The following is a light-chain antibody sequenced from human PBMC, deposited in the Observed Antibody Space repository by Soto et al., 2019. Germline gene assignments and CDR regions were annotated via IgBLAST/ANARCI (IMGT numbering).Light chain of an antibody. CDR1: QSVDIN. Sequence: EIVLTQSPGTLSVSPGDRVTLSFRASQSVDINLAWYQQRAGQAPRLLVYGASTKATDMPGRFSGRGSGTEFTLTINNLQSEDFAVYYCQQYYSWPPITFGQGTRLEIK. CDR3: QQYYSWPPIT. J-gene: IGKJ5*01. V-gene: IGKV3-15*01. CDR2: GAS.